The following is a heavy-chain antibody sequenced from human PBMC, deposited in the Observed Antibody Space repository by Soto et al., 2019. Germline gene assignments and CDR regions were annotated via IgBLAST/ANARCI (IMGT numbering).Heavy chain of an antibody. D-gene: IGHD3-10*01. CDR1: GFIFSRYG. CDR3: AKDLGSGKPYYYYAMDV. V-gene: IGHV3-30*18. CDR2: ISYDGSNK. J-gene: IGHJ6*02. Sequence: GGSLRLSCEASGFIFSRYGMHWVRQAPGKGLEWVAVISYDGSNKYYAESVKGRFIISRDKSENTLYLQTNSLRAEDTAVYYCAKDLGSGKPYYYYAMDVWGQGTTVTVSS.